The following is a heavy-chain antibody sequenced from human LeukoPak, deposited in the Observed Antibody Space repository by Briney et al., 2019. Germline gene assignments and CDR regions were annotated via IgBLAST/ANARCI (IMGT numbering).Heavy chain of an antibody. CDR2: IYPGDSDT. J-gene: IGHJ4*02. CDR1: GYNFYFYW. D-gene: IGHD2-8*01. Sequence: GESLKISCKASGYNFYFYWIGWVRQIPGRGLGGMGIIYPGDSDTRYRPSFQGQVTVSADRSIGIAYLQWSSVKASDTAMYYCARQSGNGLDYWGQGTLVTVSS. CDR3: ARQSGNGLDY. V-gene: IGHV5-51*01.